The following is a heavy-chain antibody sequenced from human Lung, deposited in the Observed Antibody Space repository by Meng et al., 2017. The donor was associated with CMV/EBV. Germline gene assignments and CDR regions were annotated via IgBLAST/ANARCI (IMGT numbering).Heavy chain of an antibody. CDR2: IYYSGST. V-gene: IGHV4-61*01. D-gene: IGHD3-3*01. J-gene: IGHJ6*02. CDR3: ARELYDFWSGYYFYYYGMDV. CDR1: GGSVSSGSYY. Sequence: SCTVSGGSVSSGSYYWSWIRQPPGKGPEWIGYIYYSGSTNYNPSLKSRVIISVDTSKNQFSLKLSSVTAADTAVYYCARELYDFWSGYYFYYYGMDVWXQGTXVTVSS.